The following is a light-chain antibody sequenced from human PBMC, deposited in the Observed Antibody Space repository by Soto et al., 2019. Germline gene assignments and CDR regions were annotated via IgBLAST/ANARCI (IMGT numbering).Light chain of an antibody. J-gene: IGKJ5*01. CDR1: QSLLHSNGYNY. V-gene: IGKV2-28*01. Sequence: DIVMTQSPLSLPVTPGEPASISCRSSQSLLHSNGYNYLDWYLQKPGQSPQLLIYLGSNRAAGVPDRFSGSGSSRVCTLKISRVEAEDVGFYYCLQALHTAITVGQGTLLVIK. CDR3: LQALHTAIT. CDR2: LGS.